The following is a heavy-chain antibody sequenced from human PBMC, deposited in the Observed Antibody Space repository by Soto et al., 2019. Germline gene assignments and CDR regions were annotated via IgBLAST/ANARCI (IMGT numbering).Heavy chain of an antibody. CDR3: PYLPCSGGSCYWFSFSGMDV. Sequence: QITLKESGPTLVKPTQTLTLTCTFSGFSLSTSGVGVAWIRQPPGEALEWLALIYWDADKRYRPSLESRLTTXTXTXXNQVFLTRTNMDSVYTATYYCPYLPCSGGSCYWFSFSGMDVWGQGTTVTVSS. D-gene: IGHD2-15*01. J-gene: IGHJ6*02. CDR2: IYWDADK. CDR1: GFSLSTSGVG. V-gene: IGHV2-5*02.